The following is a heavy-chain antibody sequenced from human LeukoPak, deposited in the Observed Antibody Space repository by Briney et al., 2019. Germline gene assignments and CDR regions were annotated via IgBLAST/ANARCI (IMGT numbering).Heavy chain of an antibody. V-gene: IGHV4-59*08. J-gene: IGHJ4*02. CDR2: IYYSGST. CDR3: ARQGGYCNSVSCYYY. D-gene: IGHD2-2*01. CDR1: GGSISSYY. Sequence: SETLSFTCTVSGGSISSYYWSWIRQPPGKGLEWIGYIYYSGSTNYNPSLKSRVTISVDTSKNQFSLKLRSVTAADTAIYYCARQGGYCNSVSCYYYWGQGALVTVSS.